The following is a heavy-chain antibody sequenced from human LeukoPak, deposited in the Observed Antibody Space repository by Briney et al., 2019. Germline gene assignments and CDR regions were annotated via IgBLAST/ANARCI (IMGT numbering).Heavy chain of an antibody. CDR2: INTNTGNP. Sequence: ASVKVSCKASGYTSTSYAMNWVRQAPGQGLEWMGWINTNTGNPTYAQGFTGRFVFSLDTSVSTAYLQISSLKAEDTAVYYCARGYCSSTSCYGGPYWGQGTLVTVSS. CDR3: ARGYCSSTSCYGGPY. V-gene: IGHV7-4-1*02. D-gene: IGHD2-2*01. CDR1: GYTSTSYA. J-gene: IGHJ4*02.